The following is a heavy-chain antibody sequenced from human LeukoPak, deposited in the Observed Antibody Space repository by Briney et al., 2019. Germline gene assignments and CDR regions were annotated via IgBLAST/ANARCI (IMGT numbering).Heavy chain of an antibody. Sequence: SETLSLTCTVSGGSISSYYWSWIRQPPGKGLEWIGYIYYSGSTNYNPSLKSRVTISVDTSKNQFSLKLSSVTAADTAVYYCARVLSEGATLYFDYWGQGTLVTVSS. J-gene: IGHJ4*02. D-gene: IGHD1-26*01. CDR3: ARVLSEGATLYFDY. V-gene: IGHV4-59*01. CDR2: IYYSGST. CDR1: GGSISSYY.